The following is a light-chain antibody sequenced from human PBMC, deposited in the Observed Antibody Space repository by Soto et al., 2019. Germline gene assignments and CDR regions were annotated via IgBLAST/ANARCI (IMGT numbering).Light chain of an antibody. CDR3: QQYNSYSQT. Sequence: DIQIHQSPSTLSASVGDRVNITCRASQSISSWLAWYQQKPGKAPQLLIYDASSLESGVPSRFSGSGSGTEFTLTISSLQPDDFATYYCQQYNSYSQTFGQGTKVEIK. CDR1: QSISSW. V-gene: IGKV1-5*01. CDR2: DAS. J-gene: IGKJ1*01.